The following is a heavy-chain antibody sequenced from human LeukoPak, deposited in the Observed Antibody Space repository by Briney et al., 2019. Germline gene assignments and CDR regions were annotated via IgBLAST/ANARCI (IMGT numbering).Heavy chain of an antibody. Sequence: SETLSLTCTVSGDSISSYYWSWIRQPPGKGLEWIGYIYYSGSTNYNPSLKSRATISVDTSKNQFSLKLSSVTAADTAVYYCARGIIVGATWGENYNCFDPWGQGTLVTVSS. J-gene: IGHJ5*02. CDR3: ARGIIVGATWGENYNCFDP. V-gene: IGHV4-59*01. CDR2: IYYSGST. CDR1: GDSISSYY. D-gene: IGHD1-26*01.